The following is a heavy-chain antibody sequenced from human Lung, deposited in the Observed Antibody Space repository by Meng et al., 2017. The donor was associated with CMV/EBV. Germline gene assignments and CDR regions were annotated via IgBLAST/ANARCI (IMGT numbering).Heavy chain of an antibody. Sequence: GESLKISCAASGFTFSSYWMSWVRQAPGKGLEWVANIKQDGSEKYYVDSVKGRFTISRDNAKNSLYLQMNSLRAEDTAVYDCASPRRGAFDVWGQGTMVTVSS. CDR2: IKQDGSEK. CDR1: GFTFSSYW. D-gene: IGHD3-10*01. CDR3: ASPRRGAFDV. V-gene: IGHV3-7*01. J-gene: IGHJ3*01.